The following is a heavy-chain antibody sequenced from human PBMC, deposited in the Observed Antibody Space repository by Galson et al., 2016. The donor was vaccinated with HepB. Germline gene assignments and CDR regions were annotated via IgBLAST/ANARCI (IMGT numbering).Heavy chain of an antibody. D-gene: IGHD3-3*01. J-gene: IGHJ6*02. V-gene: IGHV1-18*01. CDR3: ARYDFWSPGMMDV. CDR1: GFSFLSYG. CDR2: ISPHNGNR. Sequence: SCKASGFSFLSYGISCVRQAPGQGLEWMGWISPHNGNRYYAQKLQGRVTMTTDTSTSTAYMEVRSLRSDDTAVYYCARYDFWSPGMMDVWGQGTTVTVSS.